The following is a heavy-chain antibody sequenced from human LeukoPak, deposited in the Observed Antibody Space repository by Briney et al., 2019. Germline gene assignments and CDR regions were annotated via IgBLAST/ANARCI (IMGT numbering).Heavy chain of an antibody. V-gene: IGHV3-11*04. CDR3: AELSITMIGGV. Sequence: PGGSLRLSCAASEFTFSDYYMSWIRQAPGKGLEWIPYISGRGTTIYYADSVKGRFTISRDNAKNSLYLQMNSLRAEDTVVYYCAELSITMIGGVWGKGTTVTISS. CDR2: ISGRGTTI. J-gene: IGHJ6*04. D-gene: IGHD3-10*02. CDR1: EFTFSDYY.